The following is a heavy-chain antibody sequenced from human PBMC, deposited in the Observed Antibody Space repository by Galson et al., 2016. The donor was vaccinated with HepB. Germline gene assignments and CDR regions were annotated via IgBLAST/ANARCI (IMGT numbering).Heavy chain of an antibody. CDR2: IHPTDSDI. CDR1: GYIFTTYW. J-gene: IGHJ4*02. CDR3: ARYANVFGLKSRTFDY. Sequence: QSGAEVKKPGESLKISCEGSGYIFTTYWIAWVRQRPGKGLEWMGIIHPTDSDIKYNPSFQGQVTLSADRSISTAYLQRNSLKASDSAIYFCARYANVFGLKSRTFDYWGQGTLVTVSS. V-gene: IGHV5-51*01. D-gene: IGHD3/OR15-3a*01.